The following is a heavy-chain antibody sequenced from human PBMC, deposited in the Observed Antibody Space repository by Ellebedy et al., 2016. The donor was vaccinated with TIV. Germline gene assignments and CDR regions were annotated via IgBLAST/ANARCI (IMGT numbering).Heavy chain of an antibody. CDR3: ARENSSAVYYDSSGYAHLDY. CDR2: ISYDGSNK. CDR1: GFTFSSYA. D-gene: IGHD3-22*01. Sequence: GESLKISCAASGFTFSSYAMHWVRQAPGKGLEWVAVISYDGSNKYYADSVKGRFTISRDNSKNTLYLQMNSLKAEDTAVYYCARENSSAVYYDSSGYAHLDYWGQGTLVTVSS. J-gene: IGHJ4*02. V-gene: IGHV3-30-3*01.